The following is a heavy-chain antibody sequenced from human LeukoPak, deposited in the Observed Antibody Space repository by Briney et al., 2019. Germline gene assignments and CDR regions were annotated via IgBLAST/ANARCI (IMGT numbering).Heavy chain of an antibody. CDR2: IYYSGST. CDR3: ARKYSGYGGWIDY. V-gene: IGHV4-59*01. Sequence: SETLSLTCTVSGGSISDYYWSWLRQPPGKGLEWIGYIYYSGSTNYNPSLKSRVTISLDTSKNQFPLKLSSVTAADTAVYYCARKYSGYGGWIDYWGQGTLVTVSS. J-gene: IGHJ4*02. CDR1: GGSISDYY. D-gene: IGHD5-12*01.